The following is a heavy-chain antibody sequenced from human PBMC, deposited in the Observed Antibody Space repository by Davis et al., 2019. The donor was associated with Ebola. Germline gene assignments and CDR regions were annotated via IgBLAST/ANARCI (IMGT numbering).Heavy chain of an antibody. CDR3: ARAIGHGLGAAD. CDR2: ISYDGSKT. D-gene: IGHD1-26*01. J-gene: IGHJ4*02. CDR1: GLTFSSSA. Sequence: GESLKISCGASGLTFSSSAVHWVRQAPGKGLEWVAVISYDGSKTCYADSVKGRFSISRDNSKNTMYLQMSSLRPDDTAVYYCARAIGHGLGAADWGQGTLVTVSS. V-gene: IGHV3-30-3*01.